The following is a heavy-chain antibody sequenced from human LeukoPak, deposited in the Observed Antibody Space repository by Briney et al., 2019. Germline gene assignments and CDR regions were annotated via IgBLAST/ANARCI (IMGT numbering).Heavy chain of an antibody. CDR1: GFTFSNAW. Sequence: PGGSLRLSCAASGFTFSNAWMSWVRQAPGKGLEWVGRIKSKTDGGTTDYAAPVKGRFTISRDDSKNTLYLQMNGLKTEDTAVYYCTTEHHYYGSGSYWGQGTLVTVSS. J-gene: IGHJ4*02. CDR2: IKSKTDGGTT. V-gene: IGHV3-15*01. D-gene: IGHD3-10*01. CDR3: TTEHHYYGSGSY.